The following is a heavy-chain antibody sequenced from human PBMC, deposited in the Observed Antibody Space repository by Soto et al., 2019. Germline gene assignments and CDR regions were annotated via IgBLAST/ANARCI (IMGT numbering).Heavy chain of an antibody. CDR2: INSDGSST. J-gene: IGHJ4*02. CDR3: SRDGGSDDSSGYYYY. V-gene: IGHV3-74*01. Sequence: GGSLRLSCAASGFTFSSYWMHWVRQAPGKGLVWVSRINSDGSSTSYADSVKGRFTISRDNAKNTLYLQMNSLRAEDTAVYYCSRDGGSDDSSGYYYYWGQGTLVNVSS. D-gene: IGHD3-22*01. CDR1: GFTFSSYW.